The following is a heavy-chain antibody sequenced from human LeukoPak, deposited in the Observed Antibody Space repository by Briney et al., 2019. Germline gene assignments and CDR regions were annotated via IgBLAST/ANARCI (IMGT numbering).Heavy chain of an antibody. D-gene: IGHD6-13*01. Sequence: ASVTVSFKASGYTFTSYDINWVRQATGQGLEWMGWMNPNSGNTGYAQKFQGRVTMTRNTSISTAYMELSSLRSEDTAVYYCARGHSSSWYEIYYYYGMDVWGQGTTVTVSS. CDR1: GYTFTSYD. CDR2: MNPNSGNT. J-gene: IGHJ6*02. V-gene: IGHV1-8*01. CDR3: ARGHSSSWYEIYYYYGMDV.